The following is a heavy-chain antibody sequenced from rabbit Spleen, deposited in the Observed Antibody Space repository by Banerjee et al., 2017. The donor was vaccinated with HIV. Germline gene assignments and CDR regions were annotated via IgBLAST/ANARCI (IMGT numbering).Heavy chain of an antibody. D-gene: IGHD2-1*01. Sequence: QQLVESGGGLVKPGASLTLTCKASGVSFSSGYDMCWVRQAPGKGLEWIACIYTGNSKTYYANWVKGRFTISKTSSTTVTLQMTSLTVADTATYFCARGSAAMTMVITGYYLNLWGQGTLVTVS. V-gene: IGHV1S40*01. CDR1: GVSFSSGYD. J-gene: IGHJ4*01. CDR2: IYTGNSKT. CDR3: ARGSAAMTMVITGYYLNL.